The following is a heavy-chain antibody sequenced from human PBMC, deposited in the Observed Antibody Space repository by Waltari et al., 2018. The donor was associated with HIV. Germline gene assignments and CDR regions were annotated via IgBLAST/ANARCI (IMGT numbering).Heavy chain of an antibody. CDR2: ISSSGTFT. Sequence: EVQLLESGGGPVKRGGSMSLSCRAPGFPFTSYSLIWVRQAPGKGLEWISSISSSGTFTHYADSVKGRFTISRDNANKSVYLQMNSLRAEDTAVYYCARDSRDNSWSLNFFDPWGQGTLVTVSS. CDR3: ARDSRDNSWSLNFFDP. D-gene: IGHD6-13*01. J-gene: IGHJ5*02. CDR1: GFPFTSYS. V-gene: IGHV3-21*01.